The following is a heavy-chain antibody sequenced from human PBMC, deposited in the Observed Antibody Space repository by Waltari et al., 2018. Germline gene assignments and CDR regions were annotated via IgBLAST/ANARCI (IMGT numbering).Heavy chain of an antibody. CDR1: GFTFSSYG. D-gene: IGHD3-22*01. CDR3: AKTEGLRLLLSSAFDI. J-gene: IGHJ3*02. CDR2: ISYDGSNK. V-gene: IGHV3-30*18. Sequence: QVQLVESGGGVVQPGRSLRLSCAASGFTFSSYGMHWVRQAPGKGLEWVAVISYDGSNKYYADSVKGRFTISRDNSKNTLYLQMNSLRAEDTAVYYCAKTEGLRLLLSSAFDIWGQGTMVTVSS.